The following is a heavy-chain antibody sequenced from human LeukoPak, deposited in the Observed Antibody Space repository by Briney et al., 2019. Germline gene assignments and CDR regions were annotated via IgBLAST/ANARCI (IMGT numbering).Heavy chain of an antibody. V-gene: IGHV1-18*01. Sequence: ASVKVSCKASGYTFGDYGVTRVRQAPGQGLEWMGWISVSSGTTTYAEGFQGRLTMSTDSSTGTAYMEIRSLRPDDTAVYFCARDVSRGYMDLWGQGSLVTVAS. CDR3: ARDVSRGYMDL. J-gene: IGHJ4*02. CDR2: ISVSSGTT. D-gene: IGHD6-25*01. CDR1: GYTFGDYG.